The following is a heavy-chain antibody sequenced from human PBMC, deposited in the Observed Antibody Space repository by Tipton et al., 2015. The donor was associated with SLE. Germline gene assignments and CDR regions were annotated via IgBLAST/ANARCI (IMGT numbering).Heavy chain of an antibody. CDR1: GFTFSSYA. CDR2: IKQDGSEK. Sequence: SLRLSCAASGFTFSSYAMSWVRQAPGKGLEWVANIKQDGSEKYYVDSVKGRFTISRDNAKNSLYLQMNSLRAEDTAVYYCARVHPIVVVPAANDYWGQGTLVTVSS. D-gene: IGHD2-2*01. J-gene: IGHJ4*02. V-gene: IGHV3-7*03. CDR3: ARVHPIVVVPAANDY.